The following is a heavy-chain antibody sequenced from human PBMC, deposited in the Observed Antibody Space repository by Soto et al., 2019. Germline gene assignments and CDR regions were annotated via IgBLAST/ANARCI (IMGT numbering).Heavy chain of an antibody. J-gene: IGHJ4*02. Sequence: EVQLVESGGGLVQPWGSVRLSCAGSGFTFSVSSMHWVRQAPGKGLEWLGRIRSKANNNATIYSESVRGRFIISRDDSQDTLFLKMSSWRTEDTAMDYCVIEGAGFGHGGQGPLVTASS. CDR2: IRSKANNNAT. D-gene: IGHD1-26*01. V-gene: IGHV3-73*01. CDR1: GFTFSVSS. CDR3: VIEGAGFGH.